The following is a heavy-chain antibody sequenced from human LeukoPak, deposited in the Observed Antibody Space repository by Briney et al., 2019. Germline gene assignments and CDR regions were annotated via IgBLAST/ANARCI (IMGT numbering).Heavy chain of an antibody. D-gene: IGHD3-22*01. J-gene: IGHJ3*02. CDR3: ARDGRSVYYYDSSGEMDAFDI. CDR1: GGSFSSYY. Sequence: SETLSLTCTVSGGSFSSYYWSWIRQPPGKGLEWIGYTYYSGSTNYNPSLKSRVTISVDTSKNQFSLKLSSVTAADTAVYYCARDGRSVYYYDSSGEMDAFDIWGQGTMVTVSS. V-gene: IGHV4-59*01. CDR2: TYYSGST.